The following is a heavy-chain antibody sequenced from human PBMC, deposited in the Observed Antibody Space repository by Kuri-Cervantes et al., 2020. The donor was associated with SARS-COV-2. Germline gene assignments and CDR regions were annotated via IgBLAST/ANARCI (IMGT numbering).Heavy chain of an antibody. CDR3: AKDGCSSTSCYMGYYFDY. D-gene: IGHD2-2*02. V-gene: IGHV3-23*01. CDR1: GFTFSTYN. J-gene: IGHJ4*02. Sequence: ETLSLTCAASGFTFSTYNMNWVRQAPGKGLEWVSSISGSGGSTYYADSVKGRFTISRDNSKNTLYLQMNSLRAEDTAVYYCAKDGCSSTSCYMGYYFDYWGQGTLVTVSS. CDR2: ISGSGGST.